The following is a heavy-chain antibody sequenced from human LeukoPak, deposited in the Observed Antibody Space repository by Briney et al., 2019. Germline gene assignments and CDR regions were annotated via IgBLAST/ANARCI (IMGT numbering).Heavy chain of an antibody. V-gene: IGHV3-9*01. Sequence: GGSLRLSCAASGFTFDDYAMHWVRQAPGKGLEWVSGISWNSGSIGYADSVKGRFTISRDNAKNSLYLQMNSLRAEDTALNYCAKDRGLRFLEWFQDAGFDYWGQGTLVTVSS. CDR1: GFTFDDYA. J-gene: IGHJ4*02. D-gene: IGHD3-3*01. CDR3: AKDRGLRFLEWFQDAGFDY. CDR2: ISWNSGSI.